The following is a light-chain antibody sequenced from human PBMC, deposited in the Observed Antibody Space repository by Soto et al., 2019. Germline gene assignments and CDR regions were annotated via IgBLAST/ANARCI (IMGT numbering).Light chain of an antibody. CDR3: QQFSSYPLT. V-gene: IGKV3-20*01. Sequence: DTVLTQSPGTLSLSPGERATLSCRVSQTISSTYLAWYQQKPGQAPRLLIYGASSRATGIPDRFSGSGSGTDFTLTINSLQSEDFAVYYCQQFSSYPLTFGGGTKVDIK. J-gene: IGKJ4*01. CDR1: QTISSTY. CDR2: GAS.